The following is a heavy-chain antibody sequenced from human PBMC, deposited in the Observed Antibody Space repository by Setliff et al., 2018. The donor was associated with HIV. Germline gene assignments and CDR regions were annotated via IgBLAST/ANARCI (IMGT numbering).Heavy chain of an antibody. CDR2: IYHSGTT. D-gene: IGHD6-19*01. Sequence: SETLSLTCAVSGYSISSGYYWGWIRQPPGKGLEWIGTIYHSGTTYYNPSLKSRVTTSVDTSKNQFSLKLSSVTAADTAVYYCARRPQWLGHYFDYWGQGTLVTVSS. J-gene: IGHJ4*02. CDR1: GYSISSGYY. CDR3: ARRPQWLGHYFDY. V-gene: IGHV4-38-2*01.